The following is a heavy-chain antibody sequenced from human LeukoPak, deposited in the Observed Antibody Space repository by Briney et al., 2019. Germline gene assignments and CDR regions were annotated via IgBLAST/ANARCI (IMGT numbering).Heavy chain of an antibody. Sequence: SVKVSCKASGYTFTSYGISWVRQAPGQGLEWMGRIIPILGIANYAQKFQGRVTITADKSTSTAYMELSSLRSEDTAVYYCARDSLCGDCYSEFDYWGQGTLVTVSS. J-gene: IGHJ4*02. V-gene: IGHV1-69*04. CDR1: GYTFTSYG. D-gene: IGHD2-21*02. CDR2: IIPILGIA. CDR3: ARDSLCGDCYSEFDY.